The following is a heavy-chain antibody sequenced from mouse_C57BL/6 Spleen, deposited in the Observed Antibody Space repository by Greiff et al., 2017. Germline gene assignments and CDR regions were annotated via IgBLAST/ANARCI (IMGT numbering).Heavy chain of an antibody. CDR2: LHPNSGST. CDR3: ARGDYDLYAMDY. Sequence: VQLQQPGAELVKPGASVKLSCKASGYTFTRYWMPWVQQRPGQGLECIVMLHPNSGSTTYNEKFKSKATLTVDKSSSTAYMQLSSLTSEDSAVYYCARGDYDLYAMDYWGQGTSVTVSS. J-gene: IGHJ4*01. V-gene: IGHV1-64*01. CDR1: GYTFTRYW. D-gene: IGHD2-4*01.